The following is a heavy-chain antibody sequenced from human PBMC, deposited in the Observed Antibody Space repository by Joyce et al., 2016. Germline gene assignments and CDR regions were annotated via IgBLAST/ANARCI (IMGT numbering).Heavy chain of an antibody. D-gene: IGHD6-19*01. J-gene: IGHJ5*02. V-gene: IGHV4-59*01. CDR1: GGSINNYY. Sequence: QVQLQESGPGQVKPSETLSLTCTVSGGSINNYYYNWIRQSPEKGLEWIGNIYYSASTNYNPSLKSRVSMSVDTSKNQFSLKLTSVTAADTAVYYCARDRSGFSSGWYWFDPWGPGTLVTVSS. CDR3: ARDRSGFSSGWYWFDP. CDR2: IYYSAST.